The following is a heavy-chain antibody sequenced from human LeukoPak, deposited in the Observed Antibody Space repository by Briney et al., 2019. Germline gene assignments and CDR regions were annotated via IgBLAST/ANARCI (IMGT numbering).Heavy chain of an antibody. D-gene: IGHD3-22*01. CDR3: ARKVPNDSSGYYYRGQFDP. Sequence: ASVKVSCKVSGYTFTGYYMHWVRQAPGQGLEWMGWLNPNSGGTNYAQKFQGRITMTRDTSISTAYMELSRLRSDDTAVYYCARKVPNDSSGYYYRGQFDPWGQGTLVTVSS. V-gene: IGHV1-2*02. CDR2: LNPNSGGT. J-gene: IGHJ5*02. CDR1: GYTFTGYY.